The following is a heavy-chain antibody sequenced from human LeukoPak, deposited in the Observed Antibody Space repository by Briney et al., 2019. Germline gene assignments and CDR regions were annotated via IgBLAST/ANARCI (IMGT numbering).Heavy chain of an antibody. V-gene: IGHV4-31*03. CDR3: AREAYGDYGPYYYYGMDV. J-gene: IGHJ6*02. Sequence: ASQTLSLTCTVSGGSISSGGYYWSWIRQPPGKGLEWIGYIYYSGSTYYNPSFKSRVTISVDTSKNQFSLKLSSVTAADTAVYYCAREAYGDYGPYYYYGMDVWGQGTTVTVSS. CDR1: GGSISSGGYY. CDR2: IYYSGST. D-gene: IGHD4-17*01.